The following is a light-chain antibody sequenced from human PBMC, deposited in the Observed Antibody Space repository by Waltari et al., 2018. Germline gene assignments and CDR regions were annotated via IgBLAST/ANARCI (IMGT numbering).Light chain of an antibody. CDR3: SSYTTDATLV. CDR2: DVS. Sequence: QSALTQPASVSGSPGKSITIPCTGTRSDIGVYNHLSWYQQYAGRAPKIMIYDVSNRPSGVPNRFSGSKSGNTASLTISGLRAEDEAHYYCSSYTTDATLVFGGGTKLTVL. J-gene: IGLJ3*02. V-gene: IGLV2-14*03. CDR1: RSDIGVYNH.